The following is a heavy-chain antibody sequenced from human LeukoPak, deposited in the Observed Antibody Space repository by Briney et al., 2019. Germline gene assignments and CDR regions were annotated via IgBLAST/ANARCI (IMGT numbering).Heavy chain of an antibody. V-gene: IGHV3-23*01. CDR2: ITGSGGST. J-gene: IGHJ4*02. D-gene: IGHD6-19*01. CDR3: GEGTIEVGNTAYYDY. Sequence: GGSLRLSCAASGFAFSTYAMSWVRQAPGKGLEWVSTITGSGGSTYYTDSVKGRFTISRDNSKNTLYLQMNSLRADDTAVYYCGEGTIEVGNTAYYDYWGQGTLVTVSS. CDR1: GFAFSTYA.